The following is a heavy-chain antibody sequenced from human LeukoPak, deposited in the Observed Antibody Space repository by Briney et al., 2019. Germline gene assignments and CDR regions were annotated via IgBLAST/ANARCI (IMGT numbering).Heavy chain of an antibody. CDR2: INHSGST. J-gene: IGHJ4*02. D-gene: IGHD3-22*01. V-gene: IGHV4-34*01. Sequence: SETLSLTCAVYGGSFSGYYWSWIRQPPGKGLEWIGEINHSGSTNYNPSLKSRVTISVDTSKNQFSLKLSSVTAADTAVYYCARRVRRYYYDSSGYYLGSGYFDYWGQGTLVTVSS. CDR1: GGSFSGYY. CDR3: ARRVRRYYYDSSGYYLGSGYFDY.